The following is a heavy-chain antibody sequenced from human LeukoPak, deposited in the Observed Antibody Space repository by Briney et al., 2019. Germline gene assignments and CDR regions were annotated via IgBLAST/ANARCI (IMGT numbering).Heavy chain of an antibody. CDR3: ARLGSITMVRGVIIRGDAFDI. CDR2: INPNSGGT. Sequence: GASVKASCKASGYTFTGYYMHWVRQAPGQGLEWMGWINPNSGGTNYAQKFQGRVTMTRDTSISTAYMELSRLRSDDTAVYYCARLGSITMVRGVIIRGDAFDIWGQGTMVTVSS. V-gene: IGHV1-2*02. CDR1: GYTFTGYY. D-gene: IGHD3-10*01. J-gene: IGHJ3*02.